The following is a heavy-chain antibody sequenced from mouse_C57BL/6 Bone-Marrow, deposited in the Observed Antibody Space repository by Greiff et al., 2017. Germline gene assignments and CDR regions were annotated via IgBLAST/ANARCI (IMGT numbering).Heavy chain of an antibody. CDR2: IHPNSGST. V-gene: IGHV1-64*01. J-gene: IGHJ4*01. D-gene: IGHD1-1*01. CDR3: ARGGYYYGSSRYYYAMDY. Sequence: QVQLQQPGAELVKPGASVKLSCKASGYTFTSYWMHWVKQRPGQGLEWIGMIHPNSGSTNYTEKFKSKATLTVDKSSSTAYMQISSLTSEDSAVYYCARGGYYYGSSRYYYAMDYWGQGTSVTVSS. CDR1: GYTFTSYW.